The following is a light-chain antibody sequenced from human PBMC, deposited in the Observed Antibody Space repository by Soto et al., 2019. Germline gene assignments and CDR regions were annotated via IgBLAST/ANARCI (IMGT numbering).Light chain of an antibody. CDR1: NIGSES. J-gene: IGLJ2*01. CDR3: QVWAGSSDEV. CDR2: GDS. V-gene: IGLV3-21*02. Sequence: SSELTQPPSVSVAPGQTASITCGGNNIGSESVQWYQQKPGQAPVLVVYGDSDRPSGIPERFSGSKSGSTATLTITWVEAGDEADYYCQVWAGSSDEVFGGGTKVTVL.